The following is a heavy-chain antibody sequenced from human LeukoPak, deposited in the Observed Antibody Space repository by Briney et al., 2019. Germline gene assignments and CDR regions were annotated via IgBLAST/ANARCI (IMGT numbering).Heavy chain of an antibody. CDR1: GFNLSTYG. Sequence: GGSLRLSCVASGFNLSTYGMHWVRQAPGKGLEWVAFIRYDANNKDYADFMKGRFTISRDNSKNTLYLQMNSLRAEDTAVYYCATAQIGEWFDYWGQGTLVTVSS. D-gene: IGHD3-3*01. CDR2: IRYDANNK. J-gene: IGHJ4*02. CDR3: ATAQIGEWFDY. V-gene: IGHV3-30*02.